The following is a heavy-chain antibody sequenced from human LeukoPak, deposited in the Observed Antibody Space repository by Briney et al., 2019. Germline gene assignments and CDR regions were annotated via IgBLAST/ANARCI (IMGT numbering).Heavy chain of an antibody. CDR2: IYHSGST. Sequence: SETLSLTCTVSGGSISSGGYYWSWIRQPPGKGLEWIGYIYHSGSTYYNPSLKSRVTISVDRSKNQFSLKLSSVTAADTAVYYCARTYCSSTSCPDYWGQGTLVTVSS. J-gene: IGHJ4*02. CDR3: ARTYCSSTSCPDY. D-gene: IGHD2-2*01. CDR1: GGSISSGGYY. V-gene: IGHV4-30-2*02.